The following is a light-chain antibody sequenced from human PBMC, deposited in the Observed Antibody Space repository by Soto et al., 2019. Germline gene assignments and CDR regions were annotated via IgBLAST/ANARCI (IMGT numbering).Light chain of an antibody. CDR2: DVT. CDR3: CSYAGGYIYV. Sequence: QSVLTQPRSVSGSPGQSVTISCTGTNSDVGGYNYVSWYQQHPVKAPKLMIYDVTKRPSGVPDRFSGSKSGNTASLTISGLQAEDEADYYCCSYAGGYIYVFGSGTKSPS. CDR1: NSDVGGYNY. V-gene: IGLV2-11*01. J-gene: IGLJ1*01.